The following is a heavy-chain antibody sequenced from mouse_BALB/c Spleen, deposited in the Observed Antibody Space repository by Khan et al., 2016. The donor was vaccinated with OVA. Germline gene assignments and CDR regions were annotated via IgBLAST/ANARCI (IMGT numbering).Heavy chain of an antibody. J-gene: IGHJ2*02. Sequence: VQLKESGPGLVKPSQSLSLTCTVTGYSITSDYAWNWIRQFPGNKLEWMGFISYSGNTKYNPSLKSRFSITRDTSKNQFFLQLNSVTTEDTATYYCARVYGEDFDYWGQGTSLTVSS. CDR1: GYSITSDYA. CDR3: ARVYGEDFDY. D-gene: IGHD1-1*01. V-gene: IGHV3-2*02. CDR2: ISYSGNT.